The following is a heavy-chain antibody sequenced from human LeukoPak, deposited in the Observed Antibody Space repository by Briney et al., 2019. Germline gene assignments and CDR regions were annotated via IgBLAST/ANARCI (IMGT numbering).Heavy chain of an antibody. J-gene: IGHJ4*02. D-gene: IGHD5-24*01. Sequence: SETLSLTCTVSGDSISSYYWSWIRQPPGKGLEWIGYIYYSGSTNYNPSLKSRVTISVDTSKNQFSLKLSSVTAADTAVYYCARGMATITPYFDYWGQGTLVTVSS. V-gene: IGHV4-59*01. CDR1: GDSISSYY. CDR2: IYYSGST. CDR3: ARGMATITPYFDY.